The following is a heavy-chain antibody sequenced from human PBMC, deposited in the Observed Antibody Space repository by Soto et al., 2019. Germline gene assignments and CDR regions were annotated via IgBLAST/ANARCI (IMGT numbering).Heavy chain of an antibody. Sequence: QVQLVESGGGVVQPGRSLRRSCIASGFTFSTYAMHWVRRAPGKGLEWVAVISYDGNYKYYTDSVKGRFTISRDSSKNTLYLQMNSLRTEDTALYYCARDGGSLVPGTIDNWGQGTLVTVSS. V-gene: IGHV3-30-3*01. CDR1: GFTFSTYA. D-gene: IGHD6-19*01. CDR3: ARDGGSLVPGTIDN. CDR2: ISYDGNYK. J-gene: IGHJ4*02.